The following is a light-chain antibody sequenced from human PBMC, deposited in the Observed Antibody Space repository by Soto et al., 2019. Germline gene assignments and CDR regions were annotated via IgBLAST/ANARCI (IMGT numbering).Light chain of an antibody. V-gene: IGLV1-44*01. Sequence: QSVLTQPPSASGTPGQRVTISCSGSSSNIGRNSVNWYQQLPGTAPKLLIYYTNKRPSGVPDRFSGSKSGTSASLTISALHSEDEADYYCAVWDDRLNGWVFGGGTKLTVL. CDR1: SSNIGRNS. CDR2: YTN. CDR3: AVWDDRLNGWV. J-gene: IGLJ3*02.